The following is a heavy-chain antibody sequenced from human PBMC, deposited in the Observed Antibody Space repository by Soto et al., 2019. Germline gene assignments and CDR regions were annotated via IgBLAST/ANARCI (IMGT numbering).Heavy chain of an antibody. CDR3: ARNFRSPTDTLFDFDY. V-gene: IGHV5-51*01. CDR2: IYLLGATP. J-gene: IGHJ4*02. Sequence: GEALVISHEACVDKFTTSWIAWVRPMPEKRLDWMGFIYLLGATPTYSPSYQGQVTSSDDKSISTAYLQWSSLKASDTAMYYCARNFRSPTDTLFDFDYWGQGTLLTVSS. D-gene: IGHD4-17*01. CDR1: VDKFTTSW.